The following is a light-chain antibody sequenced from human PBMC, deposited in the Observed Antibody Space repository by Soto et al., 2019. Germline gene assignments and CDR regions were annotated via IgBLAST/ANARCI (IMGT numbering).Light chain of an antibody. CDR3: QHYNNWYT. CDR1: QSVSNN. V-gene: IGKV3-15*01. J-gene: IGKJ2*01. Sequence: EIVLTQSPATLSVSPGERATLSCRASQSVSNNLAWYQQKPGQAPRLLIFAAFTRATGIPARFSGSGSGTEFTLTISSLQSEDFAVYYCQHYNNWYTFGQGTKVDIX. CDR2: AAF.